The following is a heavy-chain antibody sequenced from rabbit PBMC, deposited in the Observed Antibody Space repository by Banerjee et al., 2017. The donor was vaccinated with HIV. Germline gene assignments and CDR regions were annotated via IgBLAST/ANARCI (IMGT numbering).Heavy chain of an antibody. D-gene: IGHD4-1*01. Sequence: QQQLEESGGGLVKPGGTLTLPCKASGIDFSSYAISWVRQAPGKGLEWIACIASGDGGTQYATWAKGRFTISKTSSTTVTLQMTSLTAADTATYFCAREYSGWDFWGQGTLVTVS. J-gene: IGHJ6*01. CDR1: GIDFSSYA. V-gene: IGHV1S45*01. CDR3: AREYSGWDF. CDR2: IASGDGGT.